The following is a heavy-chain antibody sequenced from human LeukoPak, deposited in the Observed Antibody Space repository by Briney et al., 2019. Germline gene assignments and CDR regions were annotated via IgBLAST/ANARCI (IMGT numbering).Heavy chain of an antibody. V-gene: IGHV1-8*01. CDR3: ARGKKTMVRGVLYYFDY. CDR2: MNPNSGNT. J-gene: IGHJ4*02. Sequence: RRASVKVSCKASGYTFSSYDINGVRQATGQGLEWMGWMNPNSGNTGYAQKFQGRVTMTRNTSISTAYMELSSLRSEDTAVYYCARGKKTMVRGVLYYFDYWGQGTLVTVSS. D-gene: IGHD3-10*01. CDR1: GYTFSSYD.